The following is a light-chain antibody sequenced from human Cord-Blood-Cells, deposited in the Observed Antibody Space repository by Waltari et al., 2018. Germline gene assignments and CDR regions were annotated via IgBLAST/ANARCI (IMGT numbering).Light chain of an antibody. V-gene: IGLV2-23*01. CDR3: CSYAGSSTWV. Sequence: QSALTQPASVSGSPGQSITISCTGTSSDVGSYNLVSWYQQYPGKAPKLMIYEGSKRPSGVSNRCSGSKSGNTASLTISGLQAEDEADYYCCSYAGSSTWVFGGGTKLTVL. J-gene: IGLJ3*02. CDR1: SSDVGSYNL. CDR2: EGS.